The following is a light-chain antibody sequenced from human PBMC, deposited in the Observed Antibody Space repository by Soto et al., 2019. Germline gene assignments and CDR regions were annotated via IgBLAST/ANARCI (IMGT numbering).Light chain of an antibody. Sequence: DIEMIYSPSTLSASVGDRVTITYRASQSISSWLAWYQQKPGKAPKLLIYDASSLESGVPSRFSGSGSGTEFTLTISSLQPDDFATYYCQQYNSYWTFGQGTKVDIK. J-gene: IGKJ1*01. CDR2: DAS. CDR1: QSISSW. V-gene: IGKV1-5*01. CDR3: QQYNSYWT.